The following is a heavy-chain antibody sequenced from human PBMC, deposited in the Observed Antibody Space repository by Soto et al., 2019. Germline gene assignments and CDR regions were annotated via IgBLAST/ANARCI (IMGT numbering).Heavy chain of an antibody. CDR2: NYYSGIT. CDR3: ARGSSIAGLYSGMDV. Sequence: QVQLQESGPGLVKPSQTLSLTCTVSGGSISSGGYYWTWIRQHPGKGLEWIGYNYYSGITYYNPSRKRRVTISLETSKTRFSLQLRSVTAADTAVYYCARGSSIAGLYSGMDVWGQGTTVTVSS. D-gene: IGHD6-6*01. CDR1: GGSISSGGYY. J-gene: IGHJ6*02. V-gene: IGHV4-31*03.